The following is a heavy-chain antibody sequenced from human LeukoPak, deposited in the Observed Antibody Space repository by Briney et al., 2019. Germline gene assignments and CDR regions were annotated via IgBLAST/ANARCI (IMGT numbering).Heavy chain of an antibody. J-gene: IGHJ4*02. D-gene: IGHD3-10*01. CDR3: AREALYYGSGSYYPHFDY. CDR2: IYHSGST. V-gene: IGHV4-59*01. CDR1: GGSISSYY. Sequence: PSETLSLTCTVSGGSISSYYWSWIRQPPGKGLEWIGHIYHSGSTNYNPSLKSRVTISVDTSKNQFSLKLSSVTAADTAVYYCAREALYYGSGSYYPHFDYWGQGTLVTVSS.